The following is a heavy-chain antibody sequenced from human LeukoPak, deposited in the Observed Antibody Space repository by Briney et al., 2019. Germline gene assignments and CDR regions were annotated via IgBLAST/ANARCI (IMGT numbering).Heavy chain of an antibody. V-gene: IGHV4-34*01. J-gene: IGHJ4*02. Sequence: SETLSLTSVADGGSSSVYYWSTSCPPPGKGLEWIGEINHTGSTNYNPSLKSRVTISVDTSKNQFSLKLSSVTAADTAVYFCARDFGGSSWPVSDYWGQGTLVTASS. CDR3: ARDFGGSSWPVSDY. D-gene: IGHD6-13*01. CDR2: INHTGST. CDR1: GGSSSVYY.